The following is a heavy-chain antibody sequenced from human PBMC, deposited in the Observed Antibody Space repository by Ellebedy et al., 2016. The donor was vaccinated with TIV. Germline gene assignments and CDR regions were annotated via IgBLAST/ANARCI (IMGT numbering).Heavy chain of an antibody. CDR3: ATCPLTKTYFYYGMDV. CDR1: GATFSSYA. D-gene: IGHD1-14*01. V-gene: IGHV1-69*06. Sequence: AASVKVSCKASGATFSSYAISWVRQAPGQGLEWMGGIIPIFETANYAQKFRGRVTFTADKSTSTAYMDLSSLTSEDTAVYYCATCPLTKTYFYYGMDVWGQGTTVTVSS. CDR2: IIPIFETA. J-gene: IGHJ6*02.